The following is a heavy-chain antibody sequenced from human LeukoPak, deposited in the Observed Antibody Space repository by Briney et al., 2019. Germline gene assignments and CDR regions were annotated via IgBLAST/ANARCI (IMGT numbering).Heavy chain of an antibody. CDR2: IWHDGGTT. D-gene: IGHD3-16*01. J-gene: IGHJ5*02. Sequence: PGGSLRLSCAASGFTFSSHSMHWVRQAPGKGLEWVGIIWHDGGTTYYADSVRGRFTISRDNSKNTLDLQMGSLRDGDTAVYFCVRSQSAATYDAWGQGTLVTVSS. V-gene: IGHV3-33*01. CDR3: VRSQSAATYDA. CDR1: GFTFSSHS.